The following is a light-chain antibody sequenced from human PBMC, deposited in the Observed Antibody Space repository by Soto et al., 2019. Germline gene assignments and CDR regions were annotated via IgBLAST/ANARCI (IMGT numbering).Light chain of an antibody. J-gene: IGKJ5*01. CDR3: QQSYRTPT. V-gene: IGKV1-39*01. Sequence: DVEMALAPACRSPCSRDIDNITFQASQSISGSLNWYQQKPGKAPKLLIYGASTLQSGVPSRFSGSGSGTDYTLIISSLQPEDFATYYCQQSYRTPTFGQGTRLDIK. CDR1: QSISGS. CDR2: GAS.